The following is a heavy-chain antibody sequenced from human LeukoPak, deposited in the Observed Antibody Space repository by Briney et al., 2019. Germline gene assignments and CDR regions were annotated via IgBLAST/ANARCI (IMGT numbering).Heavy chain of an antibody. CDR2: IYYSGST. J-gene: IGHJ3*02. Sequence: SETLSLTCTVSGGSISSYYWSWIRQPPGKGLEWIGYIYYSGSTNYNPSLKSRVTISVDTSKNQFSLKLSSVTAADTAVYYCARDLSVRGRAFDIWGRGTMVTVSS. CDR1: GGSISSYY. V-gene: IGHV4-59*01. D-gene: IGHD3-10*01. CDR3: ARDLSVRGRAFDI.